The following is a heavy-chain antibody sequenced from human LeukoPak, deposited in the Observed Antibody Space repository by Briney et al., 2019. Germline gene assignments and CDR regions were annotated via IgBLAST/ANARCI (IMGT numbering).Heavy chain of an antibody. CDR2: IFQTETT. J-gene: IGHJ4*02. Sequence: SETLSLTCTVSGGSISSLYWNWIRQPPGKGLEWIGYIFQTETTNYNPSLKDRVTISGDMPKNQYSLRLTSVTAADTAVYYCARGGGISALLDYWGQGTLVTVSS. CDR3: ARGGGISALLDY. CDR1: GGSISSLY. V-gene: IGHV4-59*11. D-gene: IGHD3-3*02.